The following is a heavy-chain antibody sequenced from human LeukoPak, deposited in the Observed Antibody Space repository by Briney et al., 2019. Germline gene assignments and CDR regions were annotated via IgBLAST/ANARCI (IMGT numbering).Heavy chain of an antibody. Sequence: SETLSLTCTVSGGSISSYYWTWTRQPAGKGLEWIGRIYSSGSTNYNPSLKSQVTMSVDASRNQFSLKLSSVTAADTAVYYWAREVYCGGDCDRRSFDYWGQGTLVTVSS. J-gene: IGHJ4*02. V-gene: IGHV4-4*07. CDR3: AREVYCGGDCDRRSFDY. D-gene: IGHD2-21*02. CDR2: IYSSGST. CDR1: GGSISSYY.